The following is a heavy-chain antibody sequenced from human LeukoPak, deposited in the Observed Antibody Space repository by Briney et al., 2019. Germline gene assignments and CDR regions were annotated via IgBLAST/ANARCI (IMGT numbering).Heavy chain of an antibody. CDR2: ISSSGSTI. V-gene: IGHV3-11*04. D-gene: IGHD3-10*01. CDR1: GFTFSDHY. CDR3: ARDEGQSLPYDY. Sequence: KPGGSLRLSCAASGFTFSDHYMSWIRQAPGKGLEWVSYISSSGSTIYYADSVKGRFTISRDNAKNSLYLQMNSLGAEDTAVYYCARDEGQSLPYDYWGQGTLVTVSS. J-gene: IGHJ4*02.